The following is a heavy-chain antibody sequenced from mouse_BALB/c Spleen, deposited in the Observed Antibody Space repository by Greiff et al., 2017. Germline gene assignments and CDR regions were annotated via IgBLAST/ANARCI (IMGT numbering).Heavy chain of an antibody. Sequence: EVMLVESGGDLVKPGGSLKLSCAASGFTFSSYGMSWVRQTPDKRLEWVATISSGGSYTYYPDSVKGRFTISRDNAKNTLYMQMSSLKSEDTAMYYCARPIYYDYDGGMAYWGQGTLVTVSA. CDR1: GFTFSSYG. J-gene: IGHJ3*01. CDR3: ARPIYYDYDGGMAY. CDR2: ISSGGSYT. V-gene: IGHV5-6*01. D-gene: IGHD2-4*01.